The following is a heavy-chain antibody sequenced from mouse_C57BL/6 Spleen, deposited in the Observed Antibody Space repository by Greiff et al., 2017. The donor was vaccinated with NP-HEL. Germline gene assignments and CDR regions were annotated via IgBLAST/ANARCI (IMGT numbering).Heavy chain of an antibody. D-gene: IGHD1-1*01. CDR1: GYAFTNYL. CDR2: INPGSGGT. V-gene: IGHV1-54*01. Sequence: VQGVESGAELVRPGTSVKVSCKASGYAFTNYLIEWVKQRPGQGLEWIGVINPGSGGTNYNEKFKGKATLTADKSSSTAYMQLSSLTSEDSAVYFCARSDYYASMDYWGQGTSVTVSS. J-gene: IGHJ4*01. CDR3: ARSDYYASMDY.